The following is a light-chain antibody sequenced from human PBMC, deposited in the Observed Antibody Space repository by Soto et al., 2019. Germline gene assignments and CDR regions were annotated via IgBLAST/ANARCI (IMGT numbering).Light chain of an antibody. CDR3: QQYGISLPIT. CDR2: GAS. Sequence: EIVLTQSPGTLSLSPGERATLSCRASQSVSSSYLAWYQQKPGQAPRLLIYGASSRATGIPDRFSGSGSGTDFTLTISRLEPEDFAVYYCQQYGISLPITVGQGTRLEIK. V-gene: IGKV3-20*01. J-gene: IGKJ5*01. CDR1: QSVSSSY.